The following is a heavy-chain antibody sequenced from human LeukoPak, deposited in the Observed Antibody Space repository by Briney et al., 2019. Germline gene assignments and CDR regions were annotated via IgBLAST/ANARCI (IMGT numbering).Heavy chain of an antibody. J-gene: IGHJ4*02. Sequence: ASVKVSCKASGYTFTGYYMHWVRQAPGQGLEWMGWINPNSGGTNYAQKFQGRVTMTRDTSISTAYMELSRLRSDDTAVYYCARHLLWFGGATGGEDWGQGTLVTVSS. D-gene: IGHD3-10*01. CDR3: ARHLLWFGGATGGED. CDR2: INPNSGGT. V-gene: IGHV1-2*02. CDR1: GYTFTGYY.